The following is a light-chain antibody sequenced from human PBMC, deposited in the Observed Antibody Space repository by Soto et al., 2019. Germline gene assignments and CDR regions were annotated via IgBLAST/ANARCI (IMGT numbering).Light chain of an antibody. Sequence: QSALTQPASVSGSPGQSITISCTGTSSDVGGYNYVSWYQQHPGKAPKLMTYEVSNRPSGVSNRFSGSKSGNTASLTISGLQAEDEADYYCSSSTSSDTLLFGGGTQLTVL. CDR1: SSDVGGYNY. V-gene: IGLV2-14*01. CDR2: EVS. J-gene: IGLJ7*01. CDR3: SSSTSSDTLL.